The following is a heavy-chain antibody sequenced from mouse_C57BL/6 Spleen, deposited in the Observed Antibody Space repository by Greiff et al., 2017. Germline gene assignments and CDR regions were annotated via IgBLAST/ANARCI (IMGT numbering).Heavy chain of an antibody. D-gene: IGHD2-4*01. Sequence: QVQLQQSGAELVKPGASVKLSCKASGYTFTSYWMHWVKQRPGQGLEWIGMIHPNSGSTNYNEKFKSKATLTVDKSSSTAYMQLSSLTSEDSAVYYCARDAYDYEFAYWGQGTLVTVSA. J-gene: IGHJ3*01. V-gene: IGHV1-64*01. CDR1: GYTFTSYW. CDR2: IHPNSGST. CDR3: ARDAYDYEFAY.